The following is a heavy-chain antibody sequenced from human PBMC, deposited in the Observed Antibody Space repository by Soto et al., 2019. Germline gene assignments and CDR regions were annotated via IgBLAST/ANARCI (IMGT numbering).Heavy chain of an antibody. D-gene: IGHD2-21*01. V-gene: IGHV1-69*12. Sequence: QVQLVQSGAEVKKPGSSVKVSCKASGGTFSSYTISWVRQAPGQGLEWMGGIIPTFGTADYAQKFQGRVTITADESTSTGYTELSILRSEDTALYYCARPSCGAACYYYGMDVWGQGTAVTVSS. CDR2: IIPTFGTA. CDR3: ARPSCGAACYYYGMDV. CDR1: GGTFSSYT. J-gene: IGHJ6*02.